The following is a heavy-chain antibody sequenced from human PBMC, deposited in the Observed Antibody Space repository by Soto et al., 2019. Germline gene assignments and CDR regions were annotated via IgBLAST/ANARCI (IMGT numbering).Heavy chain of an antibody. CDR1: GGSISSYY. J-gene: IGHJ6*02. CDR3: ATDLSSTTYYYYGMDV. D-gene: IGHD2-2*01. CDR2: IYYSGST. V-gene: IGHV4-59*01. Sequence: QVQLQESGPGLVKPSETLSLTCTVSGGSISSYYWSWIRQPPGKGLEWIGYIYYSGSTNYNPSLKSRVTISVDTSTNQFSLKLSSVTAADTAVYYCATDLSSTTYYYYGMDVWGQGTTVTVSS.